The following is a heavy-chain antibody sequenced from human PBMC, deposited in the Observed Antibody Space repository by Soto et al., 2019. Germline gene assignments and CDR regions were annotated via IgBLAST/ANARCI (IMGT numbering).Heavy chain of an antibody. J-gene: IGHJ6*03. Sequence: LRLSCAASGFTFSSYAMSWVRQAPGKGLEWVSAISGSGGSTYYADSVKGRFTISRDNSKNTLYLQMNSLRAEDTAVYYCAKDNYCSSTSCYVISYYYYYMDVWGKGTTVTVSS. CDR2: ISGSGGST. V-gene: IGHV3-23*01. CDR3: AKDNYCSSTSCYVISYYYYYMDV. CDR1: GFTFSSYA. D-gene: IGHD2-2*01.